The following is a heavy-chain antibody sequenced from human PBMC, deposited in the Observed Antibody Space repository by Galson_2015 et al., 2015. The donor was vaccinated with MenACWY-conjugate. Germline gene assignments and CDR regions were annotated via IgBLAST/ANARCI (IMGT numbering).Heavy chain of an antibody. D-gene: IGHD3-22*01. J-gene: IGHJ3*01. CDR3: ARDRTYHDGNAYYDAFDF. CDR2: IRGDGSIN. V-gene: IGHV3-7*03. Sequence: SLRLSCATSGFTFSSYWMTWVRQAPGKGLEWVANIRGDGSINYYVDSVKGRFTISRDNAQNSLYLLMNSLRAEDTAIYYCARDRTYHDGNAYYDAFDFWGQGTMVFVSS. CDR1: GFTFSSYW.